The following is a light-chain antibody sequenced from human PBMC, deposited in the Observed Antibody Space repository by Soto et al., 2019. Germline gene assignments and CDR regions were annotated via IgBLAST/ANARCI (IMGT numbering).Light chain of an antibody. J-gene: IGLJ1*01. CDR1: SSNIGSNT. CDR2: SNN. V-gene: IGLV1-44*01. Sequence: QPLLAQPPSASGTPGHRFTISCSGSSSNIGSNTVNWYHQLPGTAPKLLIYSNNQRPSGVPDRFSGSKSGTSASLAISGLQSEDEADYYCAAWDDSLNGYVFGTGTKVTVL. CDR3: AAWDDSLNGYV.